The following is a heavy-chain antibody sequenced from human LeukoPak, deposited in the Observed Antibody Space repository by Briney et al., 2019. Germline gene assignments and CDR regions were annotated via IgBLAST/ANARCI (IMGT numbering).Heavy chain of an antibody. CDR3: ARGRRTQLVWFGEFHNWFDP. Sequence: SETLSLTCAVYGGSFSGYYWSWSRQPPGKGLEWIGEINHSGSTNYNPSLKSRVTISVDTSKSQFSLKLSSVTAADTAVYYCARGRRTQLVWFGEFHNWFDPWGQGTLVTVSS. V-gene: IGHV4-34*01. J-gene: IGHJ5*02. CDR2: INHSGST. CDR1: GGSFSGYY. D-gene: IGHD3-10*01.